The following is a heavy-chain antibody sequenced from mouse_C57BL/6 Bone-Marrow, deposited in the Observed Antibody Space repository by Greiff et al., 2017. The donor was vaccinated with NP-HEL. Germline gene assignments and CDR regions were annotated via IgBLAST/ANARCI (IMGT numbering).Heavy chain of an antibody. D-gene: IGHD1-1*01. CDR3: ARIRFTTVVADWYFDV. CDR2: IDPSDSYT. V-gene: IGHV1-69*01. J-gene: IGHJ1*03. Sequence: VQLQQPGAELVMPGASVKLSCKASGYTFTSYWMHWVKQRPGQGLEWIGEIDPSDSYTNYNQKFKGKSTLTVDKSSSTAYMQLSSLTSEDSAVYYCARIRFTTVVADWYFDVWGTGTTVTVSS. CDR1: GYTFTSYW.